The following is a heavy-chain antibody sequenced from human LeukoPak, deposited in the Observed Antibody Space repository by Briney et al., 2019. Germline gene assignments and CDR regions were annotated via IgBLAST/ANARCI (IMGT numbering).Heavy chain of an antibody. CDR3: ATDRDRYSNPNYYYYYGMDV. CDR1: GYTFTGYY. Sequence: ASVKVSCKASGYTFTGYYMHWVRQAPGQGLEWMGRINPNSGGTNYAQKFQGRVTMTRDTSISTAYMELSRLRSDDTAVYYCATDRDRYSNPNYYYYYGMDVWGQGTTVTVSS. J-gene: IGHJ6*02. CDR2: INPNSGGT. V-gene: IGHV1-2*06. D-gene: IGHD2-15*01.